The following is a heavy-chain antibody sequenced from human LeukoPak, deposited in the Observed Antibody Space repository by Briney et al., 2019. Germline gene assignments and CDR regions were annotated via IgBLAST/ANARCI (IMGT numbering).Heavy chain of an antibody. CDR2: IYTNGGA. CDR1: GGSFTSGNYY. V-gene: IGHV4-61*02. Sequence: SQTLSLTCTVSGGSFTSGNYYWHWLRQPAGKGLEWIGRIYTNGGASYNPSLKSRVTISIDASKNQFSLKLSSVTAADTAVYHCAREPPGYWGQGILVTVSS. J-gene: IGHJ4*02. CDR3: AREPPGY.